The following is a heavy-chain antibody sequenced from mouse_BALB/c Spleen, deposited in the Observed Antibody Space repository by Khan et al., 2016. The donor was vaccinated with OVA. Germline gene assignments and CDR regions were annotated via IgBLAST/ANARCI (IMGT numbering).Heavy chain of an antibody. D-gene: IGHD1-1*01. Sequence: QVQLQQSGAELAKPGASVKMSCKASGYTFINYWILWIKQRPGQGLEWIGYFNPSTGYTEYNQNFKDKATLTADISSSTAYMQLSSLTSEDSAVYYCERRGLRWDFDYWGQGTTLTVSS. CDR2: FNPSTGYT. J-gene: IGHJ2*01. CDR3: ERRGLRWDFDY. V-gene: IGHV1-7*01. CDR1: GYTFINYW.